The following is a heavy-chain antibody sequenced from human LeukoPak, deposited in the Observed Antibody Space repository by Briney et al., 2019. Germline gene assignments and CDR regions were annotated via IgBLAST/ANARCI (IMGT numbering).Heavy chain of an antibody. Sequence: ASVKVSCKASGGTFSSYAISWVRQAPGQGLEWMGRIIPILGIANYAQEFQGRVTITADKSTSTAYMELSSLRSEDTAVYYCARVGDGYNPGHFDYWGQGTLVTVSS. D-gene: IGHD5-24*01. CDR2: IIPILGIA. CDR3: ARVGDGYNPGHFDY. V-gene: IGHV1-69*04. CDR1: GGTFSSYA. J-gene: IGHJ4*02.